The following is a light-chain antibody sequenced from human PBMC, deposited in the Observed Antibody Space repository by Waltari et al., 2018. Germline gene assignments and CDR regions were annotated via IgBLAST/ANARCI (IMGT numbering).Light chain of an antibody. CDR2: AAS. J-gene: IGKJ1*01. CDR1: HSIRNY. Sequence: AIQMTQSPSSLSASVGDRVTITCRASHSIRNYLGWYQQKPGKAPKLLIYAASSLQRGVPSRFSGSASGTDFTLTISNLQPEDFATYYCLQDYNYPRTFGQGTKVEIK. CDR3: LQDYNYPRT. V-gene: IGKV1-6*01.